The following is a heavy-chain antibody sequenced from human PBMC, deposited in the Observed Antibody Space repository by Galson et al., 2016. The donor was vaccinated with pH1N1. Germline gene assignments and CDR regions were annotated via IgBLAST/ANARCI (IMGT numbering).Heavy chain of an antibody. D-gene: IGHD1-14*01. J-gene: IGHJ6*02. CDR3: AKSGRTARQILAPRDGMDV. Sequence: SLRLSCAASGFPFSAYAMNWIRQAPGKGPEWVSVISGGAGRIKYADSVRGLFTISRDNSNDPAFLQMTNSRVEATAIYYCAKSGRTARQILAPRDGMDVWGQGTTV. CDR2: ISGGAGRI. CDR1: GFPFSAYA. V-gene: IGHV3-23*01.